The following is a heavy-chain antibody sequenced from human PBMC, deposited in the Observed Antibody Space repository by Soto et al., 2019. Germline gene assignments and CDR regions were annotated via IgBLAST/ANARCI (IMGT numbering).Heavy chain of an antibody. CDR1: GFTFSDYS. V-gene: IGHV3-11*01. J-gene: IGHJ4*02. Sequence: QVQLVESGGGLVKPGGSLRLSCAASGFTFSDYSMNWIRQAPGKGLEWVSYISSGAITIYYADSVKGRFTISRDNAKNSLYLQMNSLRAEDTAVYYCAGQYSSSSVEFWGQGTLVTVSS. D-gene: IGHD6-6*01. CDR3: AGQYSSSSVEF. CDR2: ISSGAITI.